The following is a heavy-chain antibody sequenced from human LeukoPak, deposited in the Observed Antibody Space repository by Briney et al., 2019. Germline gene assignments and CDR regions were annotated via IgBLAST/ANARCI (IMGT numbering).Heavy chain of an antibody. J-gene: IGHJ6*03. Sequence: PSETLSLTCAVYGGSFGGYYWSWIRQPPGKGLEWIGEINHSGSTNYNPSLKSRVTISVDTSKNQFSLKLSSVTAADTAVYYCARVPYCSGGSCYPTYYYYYMDVWGKGTTVTVSS. CDR2: INHSGST. D-gene: IGHD2-15*01. CDR3: ARVPYCSGGSCYPTYYYYYMDV. V-gene: IGHV4-34*01. CDR1: GGSFGGYY.